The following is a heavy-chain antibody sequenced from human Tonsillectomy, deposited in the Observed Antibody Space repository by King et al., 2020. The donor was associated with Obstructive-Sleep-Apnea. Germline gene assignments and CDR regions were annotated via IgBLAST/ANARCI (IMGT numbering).Heavy chain of an antibody. CDR1: GFTFSSYW. CDR3: ARDRDCRSTSCFFGMDV. Sequence: VQLVESGGGLVQPGGSLRLSCAASGFTFSSYWMHLVRQAPGRGLVWVSRMNSDGSTTTSADSVKGRFTISSDNAKNTLHLQMSSLRAEDTAVYFCARDRDCRSTSCFFGMDVWGQGTTVTVSS. J-gene: IGHJ6*02. D-gene: IGHD2-2*01. V-gene: IGHV3-74*01. CDR2: MNSDGSTT.